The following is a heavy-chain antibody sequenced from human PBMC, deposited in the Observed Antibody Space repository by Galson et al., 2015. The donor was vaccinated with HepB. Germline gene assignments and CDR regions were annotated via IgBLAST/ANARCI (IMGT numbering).Heavy chain of an antibody. J-gene: IGHJ5*02. CDR1: GGSISNYY. D-gene: IGHD3-22*01. CDR2: IYYRGST. V-gene: IGHV4-59*01. CDR3: ARDKGDYDDSSGYYSANWFDP. Sequence: SETLSLTCTVSGGSISNYYWSWIRQPPGKGLEWIGYIYYRGSTNYNPSLKSRVTISVDTSNNQFSLKLNSVTAADTAVYYCARDKGDYDDSSGYYSANWFDPWGQGTLVTVSS.